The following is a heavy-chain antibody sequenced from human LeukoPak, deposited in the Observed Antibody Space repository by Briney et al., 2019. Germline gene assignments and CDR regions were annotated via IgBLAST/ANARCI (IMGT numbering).Heavy chain of an antibody. V-gene: IGHV4-31*03. J-gene: IGHJ4*02. CDR3: ARDSGISGRTDY. CDR1: GGSINSGGY. Sequence: PSETLSLTCTVSGGSINSGGYWSWIRPHPGKGLDWIGYIYYSGNTYFNPSLKGRVTMSVDTSKNQFSLKLSSVTAADTAVYYCARDSGISGRTDYWGQGTLVTVSS. D-gene: IGHD3-10*01. CDR2: IYYSGNT.